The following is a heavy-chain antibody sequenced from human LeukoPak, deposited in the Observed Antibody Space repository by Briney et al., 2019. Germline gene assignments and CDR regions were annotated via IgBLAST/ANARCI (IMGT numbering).Heavy chain of an antibody. CDR3: AELGITMIGGV. V-gene: IGHV3-69-1*02. Sequence: GGSLRLSCAASGFTFSDYYMSWIRQAPGKVLEWVSYSSSGSTIYYADSVKGRFTISRDNAKNSLYLQMNSLRAEDTAVYYCAELGITMIGGVWGKGTTVTISS. CDR2: SSSGSTI. CDR1: GFTFSDYY. D-gene: IGHD3-10*02. J-gene: IGHJ6*04.